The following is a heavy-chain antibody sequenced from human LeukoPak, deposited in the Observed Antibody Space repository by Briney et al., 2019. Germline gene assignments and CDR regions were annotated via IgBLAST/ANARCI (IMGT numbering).Heavy chain of an antibody. CDR3: ARVDYYGSGSHDY. CDR1: GFTFSSYS. V-gene: IGHV3-21*01. Sequence: GGSLRLSCVASGFTFSSYSMNWVRQAPGKGLEWVSSISSSSSYIYYADSVKGRFTISRDNAKNSLYLQMNSLRAEDTAVYYCARVDYYGSGSHDYWGQGTLVTVSS. CDR2: ISSSSSYI. J-gene: IGHJ4*02. D-gene: IGHD3-10*01.